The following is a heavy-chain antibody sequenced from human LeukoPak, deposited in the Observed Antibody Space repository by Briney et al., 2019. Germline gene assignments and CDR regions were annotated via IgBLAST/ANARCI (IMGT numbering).Heavy chain of an antibody. D-gene: IGHD6-19*01. J-gene: IGHJ4*02. Sequence: GGSLRLSCAASGFTFSSYGMHWVRQAPGKGLEWVAVISYDGSNKYYADSVKGRFTISRDNSKNTLYLQMNSLRAEDTAVYYCAKDLPLYSSGFVFDYWGQGTLVTVSS. CDR3: AKDLPLYSSGFVFDY. CDR2: ISYDGSNK. CDR1: GFTFSSYG. V-gene: IGHV3-30*18.